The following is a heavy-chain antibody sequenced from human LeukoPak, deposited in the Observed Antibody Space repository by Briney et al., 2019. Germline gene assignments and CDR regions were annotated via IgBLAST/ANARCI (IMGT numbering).Heavy chain of an antibody. CDR2: IKQDGSEK. V-gene: IGHV3-7*01. CDR1: GFTFSSYW. CDR3: ARAATIFGVVIPFDY. Sequence: GGSPRLSCAASGFTFSSYWMSWVRQAPGKGLEWVANIKQDGSEKYYVDSVKGRFTISRDNAKNSLYLQMNSLRAEDTAVYYCARAATIFGVVIPFDYWGQGTLVTVSS. J-gene: IGHJ4*02. D-gene: IGHD3-3*01.